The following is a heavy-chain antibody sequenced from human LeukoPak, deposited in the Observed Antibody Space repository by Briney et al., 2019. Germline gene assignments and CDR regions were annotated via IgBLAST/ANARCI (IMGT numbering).Heavy chain of an antibody. CDR3: AGDGAVVGGADY. Sequence: EPSETLSLTCTVSGGSISNYYWNWIRQPPGKGLEWIGYRDKSGSSYFIPSLKSRVSISVDTSENTFSLKVTSVTAADTGVYYCAGDGAVVGGADYWGQGTLVTVSS. D-gene: IGHD2-21*01. CDR1: GGSISNYY. J-gene: IGHJ4*02. V-gene: IGHV4-59*01. CDR2: RDKSGSS.